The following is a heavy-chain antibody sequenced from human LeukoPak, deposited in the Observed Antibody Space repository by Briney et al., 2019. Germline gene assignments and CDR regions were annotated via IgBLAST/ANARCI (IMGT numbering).Heavy chain of an antibody. D-gene: IGHD6-13*01. V-gene: IGHV3-23*01. CDR3: AKAGASYSSSWYVRWFDP. CDR2: ISGSGGST. Sequence: GASLRLSCAASGFTFSSYAMSWVRQAPGKGLEWVSAISGSGGSTYYADSAKGRFTISRDNSKNTLYLQMNSLRAEDTAVYYCAKAGASYSSSWYVRWFDPWGQGTLVTVSS. CDR1: GFTFSSYA. J-gene: IGHJ5*02.